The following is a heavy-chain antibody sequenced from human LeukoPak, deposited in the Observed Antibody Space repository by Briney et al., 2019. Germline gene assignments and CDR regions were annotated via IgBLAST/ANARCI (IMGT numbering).Heavy chain of an antibody. CDR3: ARGDYGSAPLYYYGMDV. D-gene: IGHD3-10*01. V-gene: IGHV1-46*01. CDR2: INPSGGST. J-gene: IGHJ6*02. Sequence: ASVKVSCKASGYTFTSYYMHWVRQAPGQGLEWMGIINPSGGSTSYAQKFQGRVTMTRDTSTSTVYMELSSLRSEDTAVYYCARGDYGSAPLYYYGMDVWGQGTTVTVSS. CDR1: GYTFTSYY.